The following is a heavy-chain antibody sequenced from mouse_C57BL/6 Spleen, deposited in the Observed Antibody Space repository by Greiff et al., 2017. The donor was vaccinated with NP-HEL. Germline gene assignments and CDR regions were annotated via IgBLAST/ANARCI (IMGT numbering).Heavy chain of an antibody. CDR2: INYDGSST. CDR1: GFTFSDYY. Sequence: EVKLVESEGGLVQPGSSMKLSCTASGFTFSDYYMAWVRQVPEKGLEWVANINYDGSSTYYLDSLKSRFIISRDNAKNILYLQMSSLKSEDTATYYCARDRDMDYWGQGTSVTVSS. V-gene: IGHV5-16*01. CDR3: ARDRDMDY. D-gene: IGHD3-1*01. J-gene: IGHJ4*01.